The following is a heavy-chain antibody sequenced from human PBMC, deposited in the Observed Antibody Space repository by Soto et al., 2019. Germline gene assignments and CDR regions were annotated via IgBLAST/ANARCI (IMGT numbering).Heavy chain of an antibody. CDR1: GFTFDDYA. CDR2: ISWNSGSI. Sequence: EVQLVESGGGLVQPGRSLRLSCAASGFTFDDYAMHWVRQAPGKGLEWVSGISWNSGSIGYADSVKGRFTISRDNAKNSLYLQMNSLRAEDTALYYCAKETQGILTGSKGEFDYWGQGTLVTVSS. V-gene: IGHV3-9*01. J-gene: IGHJ4*02. CDR3: AKETQGILTGSKGEFDY. D-gene: IGHD3-9*01.